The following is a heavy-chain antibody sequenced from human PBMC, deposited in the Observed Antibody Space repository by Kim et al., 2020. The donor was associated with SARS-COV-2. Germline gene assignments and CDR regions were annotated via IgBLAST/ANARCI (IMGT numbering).Heavy chain of an antibody. CDR3: ARGGAWFGELFTYYFDY. CDR2: IYYSGST. CDR1: GGSISSYY. V-gene: IGHV4-59*01. J-gene: IGHJ4*02. Sequence: SETLSLTCTVSGGSISSYYWSWIRQPPGKGLEWIGYIYYSGSTNYNPSLKSRVTISVDTSKNQFSLKLSSVTAADTAVYYCARGGAWFGELFTYYFDYWGQGTLVTVSS. D-gene: IGHD3-10*01.